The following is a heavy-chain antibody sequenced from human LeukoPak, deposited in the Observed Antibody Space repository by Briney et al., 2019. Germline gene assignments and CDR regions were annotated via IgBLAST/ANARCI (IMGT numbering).Heavy chain of an antibody. D-gene: IGHD6-6*01. Sequence: GGSLRLSCAASGFTFKNYAMNWVRQAPGKGLEWVSAISGSGGSTYYADSVKGRFTISRDNSKNTLYLQMNSLRAEDTAVYYCARDSSSSGGYYYGMDVWGQGTTVTVSS. V-gene: IGHV3-23*01. CDR2: ISGSGGST. CDR1: GFTFKNYA. J-gene: IGHJ6*02. CDR3: ARDSSSSGGYYYGMDV.